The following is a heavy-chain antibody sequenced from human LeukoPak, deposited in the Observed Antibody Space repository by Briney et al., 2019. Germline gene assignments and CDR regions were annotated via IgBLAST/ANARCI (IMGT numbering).Heavy chain of an antibody. Sequence: PSETLSLTCSVSGGSISSSSYYWGWIRQPPGNGLEWIGSIYYSGSTYYNPSLKSRVTISVDTSKNQFSLRLSSVTAADTAVYYCARRSNYFDYWGQGTLVTVSS. CDR1: GGSISSSSYY. J-gene: IGHJ4*02. CDR3: ARRSNYFDY. V-gene: IGHV4-39*01. CDR2: IYYSGST.